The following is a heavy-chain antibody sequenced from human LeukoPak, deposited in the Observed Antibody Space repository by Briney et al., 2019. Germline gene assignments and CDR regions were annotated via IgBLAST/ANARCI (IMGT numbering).Heavy chain of an antibody. V-gene: IGHV4-59*01. Sequence: SETLSLTCIVSGGSISSYYWNWIRQHPGKGLEWLGFIFYIGSTNHNSSLKSRVTISVATSKNQFSLRLSSVTAADTAVYYCARVDSGSYFRIYYWGQGTLVTVST. J-gene: IGHJ4*02. CDR1: GGSISSYY. CDR2: IFYIGST. CDR3: ARVDSGSYFRIYY. D-gene: IGHD1-26*01.